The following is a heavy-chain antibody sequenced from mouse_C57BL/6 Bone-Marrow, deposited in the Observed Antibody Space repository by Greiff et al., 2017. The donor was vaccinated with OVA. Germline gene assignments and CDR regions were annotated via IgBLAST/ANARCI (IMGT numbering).Heavy chain of an antibody. D-gene: IGHD1-2*01. V-gene: IGHV5-4*03. J-gene: IGHJ2*01. CDR2: ISDGGSYT. CDR1: GFTFSSYA. Sequence: EVMLVESGGGLVKPGGSLKLSCAASGFTFSSYAMSWVRQTPEKRLEWVATISDGGSYTYYPDNVKGRFTISRDNAKNNLYLQMSHLKSEDTAMYYCASVTTACFDYWGQGTTLTVSS. CDR3: ASVTTACFDY.